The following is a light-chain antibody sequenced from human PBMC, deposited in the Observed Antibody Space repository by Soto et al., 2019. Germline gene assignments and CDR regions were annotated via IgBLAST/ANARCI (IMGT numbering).Light chain of an antibody. CDR1: KLGDKY. Sequence: SYELTQPPSVSVSPGQTASITCSGDKLGDKYVCWYQQEPGQSPVVVIYQDTKRPSGTPEGFSGSNSGNTATLTISGTQAMDEADYYCPAWDTSTVVFGGGTKLTVL. CDR2: QDT. CDR3: PAWDTSTVV. V-gene: IGLV3-1*01. J-gene: IGLJ2*01.